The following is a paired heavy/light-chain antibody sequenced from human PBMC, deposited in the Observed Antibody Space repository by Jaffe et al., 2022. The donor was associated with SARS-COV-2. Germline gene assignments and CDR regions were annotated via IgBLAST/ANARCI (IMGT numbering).Heavy chain of an antibody. J-gene: IGHJ4*02. CDR1: GFTFRSYG. D-gene: IGHD3-16*01. V-gene: IGHV3-33*01. CDR3: ARDDGSTNYVLSF. CDR2: IWYDGSKK. Sequence: QVQLVESGGGVVQPGRSLRLSCAASGFTFRSYGLHWVRQAPGKGLEWVAVIWYDGSKKYYGDSVKGRFTISRDDSKNTLYLQMNSLRAEDTAVYYCARDDGSTNYVLSFWGQGTLVTVSS.
Light chain of an antibody. CDR2: EVS. CDR3: SSYAGNKNLV. Sequence: QSALTQPPSASGSPGQSVAISCTGTSSDVGGYDYVSWFQHHPAKAPKLIIYEVSKRPSGVPDRFSGSKSGNTASLTVSGLQAEDEADYYCSSYAGNKNLVFGGGTKLTVL. J-gene: IGLJ2*01. V-gene: IGLV2-8*01. CDR1: SSDVGGYDY.